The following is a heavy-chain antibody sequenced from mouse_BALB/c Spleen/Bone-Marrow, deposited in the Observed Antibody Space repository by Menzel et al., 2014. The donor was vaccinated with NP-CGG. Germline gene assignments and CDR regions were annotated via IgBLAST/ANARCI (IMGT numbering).Heavy chain of an antibody. CDR3: ARHGGKGYAMDY. J-gene: IGHJ4*01. Sequence: EVQGVESGGGLVKPGGSLKLSCAASGFTFSSYAMSWVRQTPEKRLEWVATISSGGSYTYYPDSVKGRFTISRDNAKSTLDLQRSSLRSEDKAMYYCARHGGKGYAMDYCGQGTSGTVSS. CDR1: GFTFSSYA. V-gene: IGHV5-9-3*01. D-gene: IGHD2-1*01. CDR2: ISSGGSYT.